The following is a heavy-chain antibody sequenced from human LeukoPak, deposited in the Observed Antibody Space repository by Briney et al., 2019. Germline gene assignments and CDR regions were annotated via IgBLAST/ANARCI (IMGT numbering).Heavy chain of an antibody. V-gene: IGHV3-30*02. CDR3: VRDRGWAFDY. D-gene: IGHD6-19*01. CDR1: GFTFTYYG. CDR2: VRTDGSDK. Sequence: GGSLRLSCGASGFTFTYYGMHWVRQAPGKGLEWVTFVRTDGSDKYYADSVKGRFTFSRDNSKNTVYLQMNSLRPEDTAVHYCVRDRGWAFDYWGQGSLVTVSS. J-gene: IGHJ4*02.